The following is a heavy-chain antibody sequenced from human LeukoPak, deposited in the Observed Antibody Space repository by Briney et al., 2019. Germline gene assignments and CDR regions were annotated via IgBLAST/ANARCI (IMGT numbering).Heavy chain of an antibody. Sequence: SETLSLTCTVSGDSISSRSYYWGWIRQPPGKGLEWIGSIYYSEGTYYNPSLKSRVTISVDASKNQFSLKLSSVTAADTAVYYCARVEYYYGSGSYWNWFDPWGQGTLVTVSS. CDR2: IYYSEGT. CDR3: ARVEYYYGSGSYWNWFDP. V-gene: IGHV4-39*07. CDR1: GDSISSRSYY. D-gene: IGHD3-10*01. J-gene: IGHJ5*02.